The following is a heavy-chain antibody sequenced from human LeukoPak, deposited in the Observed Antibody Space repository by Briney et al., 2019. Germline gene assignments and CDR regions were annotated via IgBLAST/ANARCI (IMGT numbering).Heavy chain of an antibody. CDR2: ISYDGSHK. D-gene: IGHD5-24*01. V-gene: IGHV3-30*04. J-gene: IGHJ3*02. CDR1: GFSVSGYA. CDR3: ARDRKKNGYNWDAFDI. Sequence: GGSLRLSCAASGFSVSGYAMHWVRQAPGKGLEWLAVISYDGSHKDYADSVKGRFTISRDNSKNSLYLQMNSLRVDDAAVYYCARDRKKNGYNWDAFDIWGQGTMVTASS.